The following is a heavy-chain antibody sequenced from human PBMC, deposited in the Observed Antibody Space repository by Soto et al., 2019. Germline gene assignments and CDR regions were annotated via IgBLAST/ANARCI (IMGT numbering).Heavy chain of an antibody. V-gene: IGHV3-30*03. D-gene: IGHD6-13*01. CDR1: GFSFSSYA. CDR2: ISYDGSNE. CDR3: ARTSISGYSSTWLPGY. Sequence: PGGSLRLSCAASGFSFSSYAMHWVRQAPGKGLEWVALISYDGSNEYYADYVKGQFTISRDNSKNTLYLKMNSLRAEDTAVYYCARTSISGYSSTWLPGYWGQGTLVTVSS. J-gene: IGHJ4*02.